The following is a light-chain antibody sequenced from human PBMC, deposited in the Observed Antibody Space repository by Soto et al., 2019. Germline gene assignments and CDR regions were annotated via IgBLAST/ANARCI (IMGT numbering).Light chain of an antibody. V-gene: IGLV2-11*01. CDR1: SSDVGGYNY. CDR2: DVS. J-gene: IGLJ2*01. CDR3: CSYAGSYTV. Sequence: QSVLTQHRSVSGSPGQSVTISCTGTSSDVGGYNYVSWYQQHPGKAPKLMIYDVSKRPSGVPDRFSGSKSGNTASLTISGLQAEDEADYYCCSYAGSYTVFGGGTKLTVL.